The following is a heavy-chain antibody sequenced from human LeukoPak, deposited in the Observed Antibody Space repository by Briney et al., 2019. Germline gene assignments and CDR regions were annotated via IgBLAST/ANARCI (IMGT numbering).Heavy chain of an antibody. J-gene: IGHJ4*02. CDR3: ARDLQREGLGN. V-gene: IGHV4-59*01. CDR2: IYYSGST. Sequence: WETLSLTCNVSVGFLSSYYWSWIREPPGKGLEWVGDIYYSGSTNYTPSLKSRVTTSLDTSKNQFTLKLSSVTAADTAVYCGARDLQREGLGNCGQGALFTVSS. CDR1: VGFLSSYY. D-gene: IGHD5-24*01.